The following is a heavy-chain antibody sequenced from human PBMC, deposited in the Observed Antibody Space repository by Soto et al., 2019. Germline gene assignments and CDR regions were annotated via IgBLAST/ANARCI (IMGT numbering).Heavy chain of an antibody. CDR2: IIPIFGTA. Sequence: QVQLVQSGAEVKKPGSSVKVSCKASGGTFSSYAISWVRQAPGQGLEWMGGIIPIFGTANYAQKFQGRVTITADESTSTAYMELSSLRAEDKAVYYCASSSSSWYPREYFQHWGQGTLVTVSS. J-gene: IGHJ1*01. D-gene: IGHD6-13*01. CDR3: ASSSSSWYPREYFQH. CDR1: GGTFSSYA. V-gene: IGHV1-69*12.